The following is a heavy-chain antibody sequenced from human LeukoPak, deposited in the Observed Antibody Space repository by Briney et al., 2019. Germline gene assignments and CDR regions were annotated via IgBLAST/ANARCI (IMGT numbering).Heavy chain of an antibody. Sequence: SQTLSLTCATSGDSVSRDGAAWTWIRQSPSRGLEWLGRTYYRSKWHNEYAVSVSGRMAISPDTSKNQFSLHLSSVTPEDTAVYFCARDTLAAADSWGQGALVTVSS. CDR3: ARDTLAAADS. V-gene: IGHV6-1*01. J-gene: IGHJ4*02. CDR1: GDSVSRDGAA. CDR2: TYYRSKWHN. D-gene: IGHD6-25*01.